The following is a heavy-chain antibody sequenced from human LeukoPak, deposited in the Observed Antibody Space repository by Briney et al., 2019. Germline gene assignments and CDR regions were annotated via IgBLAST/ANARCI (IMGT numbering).Heavy chain of an antibody. Sequence: GGSLRLSCAASGFTFSSYAMSWVRQAPGKGLEWVSAISGSGGSTYYADSVKGRFTISRDNAKNSLYLQMNSLRAEDTAVYYCARDFNYYDSSGYPHWYFDLWGRGTLVTVSS. CDR3: ARDFNYYDSSGYPHWYFDL. CDR2: ISGSGGST. J-gene: IGHJ2*01. CDR1: GFTFSSYA. V-gene: IGHV3-23*01. D-gene: IGHD3-22*01.